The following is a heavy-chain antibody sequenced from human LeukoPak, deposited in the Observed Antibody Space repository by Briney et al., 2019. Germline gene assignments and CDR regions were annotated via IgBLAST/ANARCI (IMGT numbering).Heavy chain of an antibody. CDR2: IYYSGST. CDR3: ARVRRSSWELDP. CDR1: GGSISSYY. J-gene: IGHJ5*02. Sequence: SETLSLTCSVSGGSISSYYWSRIRQPPGKGLEWIGYIYYSGSTNYNPPLKSRVTISVDTSKNQFSLKLSSVTAADTAVYYCARVRRSSWELDPWGQGTLVTVSS. V-gene: IGHV4-59*01. D-gene: IGHD6-13*01.